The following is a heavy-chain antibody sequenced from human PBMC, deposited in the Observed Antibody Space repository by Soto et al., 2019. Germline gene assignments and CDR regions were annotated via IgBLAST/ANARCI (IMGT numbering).Heavy chain of an antibody. CDR1: GFTFRTYT. CDR3: ARDRGYDAHDYYYNAMDV. V-gene: IGHV3-21*01. CDR2: IRGFSPYT. J-gene: IGHJ6*02. Sequence: GCSLRLSCISSGFTFRTYTMNWVRQAPGKGLEWVSVIRGFSPYTFYAESVKGRFTISRDNAKNSLYLQMNSLRAEDTAVYYCARDRGYDAHDYYYNAMDVWGQGTTVTASS. D-gene: IGHD3-10*01.